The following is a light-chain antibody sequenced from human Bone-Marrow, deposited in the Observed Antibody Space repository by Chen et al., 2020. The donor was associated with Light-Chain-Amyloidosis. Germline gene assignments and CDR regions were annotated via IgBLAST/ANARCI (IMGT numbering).Light chain of an antibody. CDR2: GVS. Sequence: EFVLTQSPGTLSLSPGERATLSCRASQSVSASYLAWYQQKPGQTPRLLIHGVSSRATGIPDRFSGSGSGTVFTLTISSLEPEDFAVYSCQQYGIPFGPGTRVDV. V-gene: IGKV3-20*01. CDR3: QQYGIP. J-gene: IGKJ3*01. CDR1: QSVSASY.